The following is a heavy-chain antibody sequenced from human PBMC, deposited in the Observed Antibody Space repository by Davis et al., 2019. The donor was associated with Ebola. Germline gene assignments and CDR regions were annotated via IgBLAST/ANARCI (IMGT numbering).Heavy chain of an antibody. V-gene: IGHV3-48*02. D-gene: IGHD7-27*01. J-gene: IGHJ4*02. CDR3: ATDRNWDFDY. CDR2: ISDSSTTI. CDR1: GFTFSAYS. Sequence: PAGSLSLTCAASGFTFSAYSLNWVRQAPGKGLEWVSYISDSSTTIYYADSVKGRFTISRDNAKNSLYLQMNSLRDEDTAVYYWATDRNWDFDYWGQGTLVTVSS.